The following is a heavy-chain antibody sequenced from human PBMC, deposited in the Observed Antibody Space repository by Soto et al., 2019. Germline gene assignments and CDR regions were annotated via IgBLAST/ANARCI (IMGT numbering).Heavy chain of an antibody. CDR2: IGFTGDST. CDR3: ARRFSSSSFYFDY. Sequence: EVQLLESGGGLVQPGGSLRLSCAASGFPFSSYAMSWVRHAPDKGLEWVSAIGFTGDSTFYADSVKGRFTISRDNSKNTPYLQMNSLRAEDTAVYFCARRFSSSSFYFDYWGQGTLVTVSS. J-gene: IGHJ4*02. D-gene: IGHD6-6*01. V-gene: IGHV3-23*01. CDR1: GFPFSSYA.